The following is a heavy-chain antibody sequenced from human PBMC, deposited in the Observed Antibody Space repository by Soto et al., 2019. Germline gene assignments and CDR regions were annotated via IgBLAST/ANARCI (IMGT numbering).Heavy chain of an antibody. CDR1: GGSIRSSNHY. D-gene: IGHD3-3*01. V-gene: IGHV4-39*01. J-gene: IGHJ4*02. CDR3: ARHNPTSGVFGIVISLGY. Sequence: QLQLQESGRGLVKPSETLSLTCTVSGGSIRSSNHYWGWIRQPPGKGLEWIGSIHYSGSTYFNPSLKSRVPVSVDASKNQFSLRLTSLTAADTAVYYCARHNPTSGVFGIVISLGYWGQGTLVTVSS. CDR2: IHYSGST.